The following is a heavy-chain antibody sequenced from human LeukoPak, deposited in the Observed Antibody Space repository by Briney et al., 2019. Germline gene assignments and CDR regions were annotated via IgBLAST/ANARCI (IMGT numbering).Heavy chain of an antibody. D-gene: IGHD5-18*01. CDR3: AKGRYSYGYLDYLDY. V-gene: IGHV3-30*18. Sequence: GGSLRLSCAASGFTFSSYGMHWVRQAPGKGLEWVAVISYDGSNKYYADSVKGRFTISRDNSKNTLYLQMNSLRAEDTAVYYCAKGRYSYGYLDYLDYWGQGTLVTVSS. CDR1: GFTFSSYG. CDR2: ISYDGSNK. J-gene: IGHJ4*02.